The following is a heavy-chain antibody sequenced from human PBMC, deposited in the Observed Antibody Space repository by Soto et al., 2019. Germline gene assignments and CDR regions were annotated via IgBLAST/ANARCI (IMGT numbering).Heavy chain of an antibody. Sequence: QVQLQESGPGLVKPSGTLSLTCAVSGGSISSSNWWSWVRQPPGKGLEWIGEIYHSGSTNYNPSLKSRVTISVDKSKNQFSLKLSSVTAADTAVYYCARDAYCSGGSCPPGVQDYWGQGTLVTVSS. CDR3: ARDAYCSGGSCPPGVQDY. J-gene: IGHJ4*02. D-gene: IGHD2-15*01. V-gene: IGHV4-4*02. CDR1: GGSISSSNW. CDR2: IYHSGST.